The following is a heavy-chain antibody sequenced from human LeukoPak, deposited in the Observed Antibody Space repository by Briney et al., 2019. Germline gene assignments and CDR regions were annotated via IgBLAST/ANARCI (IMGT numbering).Heavy chain of an antibody. D-gene: IGHD1-7*01. CDR3: ARVPPGTSHFDY. CDR1: GGSISSYY. Sequence: SSETLSLTCTVSGGSISSYYWSWIRQPPGKGLEWIGYIYYSGSTKYNPSLKSRVTISVDTSKNQFSLKLSSATAADTAVYYCARVPPGTSHFDYWGQGTLVTVSS. V-gene: IGHV4-59*01. CDR2: IYYSGST. J-gene: IGHJ4*02.